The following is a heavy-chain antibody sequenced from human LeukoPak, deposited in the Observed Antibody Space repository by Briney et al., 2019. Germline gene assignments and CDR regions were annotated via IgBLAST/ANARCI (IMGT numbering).Heavy chain of an antibody. J-gene: IGHJ4*02. Sequence: SETLSLTCTVSGGSISSYYWSWIRQPPGKGLEWIGYIYYSGSTNYNPSLKSRVTISVDTSKNQFTLKLSSVTAADTAVYYCARGSTAAGIYSFDYWGQGTLVTVSS. CDR2: IYYSGST. CDR3: ARGSTAAGIYSFDY. V-gene: IGHV4-59*01. CDR1: GGSISSYY. D-gene: IGHD6-13*01.